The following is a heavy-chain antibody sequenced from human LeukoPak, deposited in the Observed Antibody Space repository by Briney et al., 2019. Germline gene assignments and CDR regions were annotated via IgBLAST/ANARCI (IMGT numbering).Heavy chain of an antibody. V-gene: IGHV4-59*01. J-gene: IGHJ2*01. CDR1: GGSISSYY. Sequence: SETLSLTCTVSGGSISSYYWSWIRQPPGKGLEWIGYIYYSGSTNYNPSLKSRVTISVDTSKNQFSLKLSSVTAADTAVYYCARTKARSAWYFDLWGRGTLVTVSS. D-gene: IGHD3-3*01. CDR3: ARTKARSAWYFDL. CDR2: IYYSGST.